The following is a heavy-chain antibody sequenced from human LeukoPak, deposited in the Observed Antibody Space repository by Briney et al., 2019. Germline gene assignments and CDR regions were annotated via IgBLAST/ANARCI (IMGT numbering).Heavy chain of an antibody. J-gene: IGHJ6*03. D-gene: IGHD3-16*01. CDR1: VGSFSGYY. Sequence: SETLSLTCAVYVGSFSGYYWTWIRQPPGKGLEWLGEINHSGSTNYNPSLKSRVTISVDTSKNQFSLKLSSVTAADTAVYYCARPRSVGKSYMDVWGKGTTVTVSS. CDR3: ARPRSVGKSYMDV. CDR2: INHSGST. V-gene: IGHV4-34*01.